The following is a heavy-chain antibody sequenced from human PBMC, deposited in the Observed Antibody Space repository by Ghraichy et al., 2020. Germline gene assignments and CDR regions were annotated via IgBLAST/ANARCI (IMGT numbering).Heavy chain of an antibody. J-gene: IGHJ3*02. CDR2: IRYDGSNK. D-gene: IGHD5-24*01. CDR3: AKEERWLQLRPKNDAFDI. V-gene: IGHV3-30*02. CDR1: GFTFSSYG. Sequence: GGSLRLSCAASGFTFSSYGMHWVRQAPGKGLEWVAFIRYDGSNKYYADSVKGRFTISRDNSKNTLYLQMNSLRAEDTAVYYCAKEERWLQLRPKNDAFDIWGQGTMVTVSS.